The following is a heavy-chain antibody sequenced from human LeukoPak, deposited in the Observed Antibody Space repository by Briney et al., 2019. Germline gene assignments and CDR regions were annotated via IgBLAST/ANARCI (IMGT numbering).Heavy chain of an antibody. CDR3: ARNDYASSSGYDF. D-gene: IGHD6-6*01. J-gene: IGHJ4*02. V-gene: IGHV3-21*01. CDR1: GFTFSSYA. Sequence: GGSLRLSCAASGFTFSSYAMSWVRQAPGKGLEWVSSISSGSDHIYYADSVKGRFTISRDNAKNSLYLQMDSPRAEDTAVFFCARNDYASSSGYDFWGQGTLVTVSS. CDR2: ISSGSDHI.